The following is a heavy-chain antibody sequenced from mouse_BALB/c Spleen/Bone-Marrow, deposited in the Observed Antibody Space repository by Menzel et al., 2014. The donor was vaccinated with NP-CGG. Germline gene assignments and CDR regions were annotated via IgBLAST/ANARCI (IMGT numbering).Heavy chain of an antibody. CDR3: SRRAHYFGSGLDY. CDR1: GYTFSTYW. D-gene: IGHD1-1*01. V-gene: IGHV1-9*01. CDR2: ILPGSGTT. Sequence: QVQLQQSGAELMRPGASVKISCKATGYTFSTYWIEWVKQRPGHGLEWIGEILPGSGTTNYNEKFRDKATFTAETSSNIAYMQLSSLTSEDSAVYYCSRRAHYFGSGLDYWGQGTTLTVSS. J-gene: IGHJ2*01.